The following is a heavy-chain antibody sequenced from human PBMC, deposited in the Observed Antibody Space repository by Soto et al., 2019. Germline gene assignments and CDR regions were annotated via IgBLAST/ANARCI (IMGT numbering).Heavy chain of an antibody. V-gene: IGHV1-18*01. CDR2: ISTYNGNT. CDR1: GYTFTSYG. CDR3: ARAKVLITPNWFDP. D-gene: IGHD3-16*01. J-gene: IGHJ5*02. Sequence: GASVKVSCQASGYTFTSYGITWVRQAPGQGLEYLGWISTYNGNTDFAQKVQNRVTLTTXTXXSXXXMXLXXLRXDXTAVYYCARAKVLITPNWFDPWGQGTLVTVSS.